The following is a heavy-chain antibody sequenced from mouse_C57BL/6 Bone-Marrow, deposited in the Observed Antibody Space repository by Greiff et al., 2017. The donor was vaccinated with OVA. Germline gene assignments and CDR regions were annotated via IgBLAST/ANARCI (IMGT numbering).Heavy chain of an antibody. Sequence: QVQLQQPGAELVKPGASVKLSCKASGYTFTSYWMHWVKQRPGRGLEWIGRIDPNSGGTKYTEKFKSQATLTVDKPSSTAYMQLSRLTSEDSAFYYCARSQDYDWFAYWGQGTLVTVAA. CDR1: GYTFTSYW. D-gene: IGHD2-4*01. V-gene: IGHV1-72*01. CDR2: IDPNSGGT. J-gene: IGHJ3*01. CDR3: ARSQDYDWFAY.